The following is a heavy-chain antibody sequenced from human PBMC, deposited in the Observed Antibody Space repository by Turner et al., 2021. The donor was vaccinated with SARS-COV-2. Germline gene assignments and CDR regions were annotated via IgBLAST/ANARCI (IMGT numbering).Heavy chain of an antibody. D-gene: IGHD3-3*01. CDR2: VHPTGTT. Sequence: QVQLQQWGAGPLKPSETLSLIGAVNAGTLSGYYWTWIRQPPGKGLEWIGEVHPTGTTYSTPSLKSRVSMSVDTSKNQFSLKLNSVTAADTAFYYCARGDDPRKSGVVWGQGTLVTVSS. CDR3: ARGDDPRKSGVV. CDR1: AGTLSGYY. J-gene: IGHJ4*02. V-gene: IGHV4-34*01.